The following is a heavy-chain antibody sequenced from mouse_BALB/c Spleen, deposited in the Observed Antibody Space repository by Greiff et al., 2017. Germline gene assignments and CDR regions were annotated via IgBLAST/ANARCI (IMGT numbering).Heavy chain of an antibody. CDR3: ARYYYGSRYYFDY. V-gene: IGHV3-8*02. J-gene: IGHJ2*01. CDR1: GDSITSGY. D-gene: IGHD1-1*01. CDR2: ISYSGST. Sequence: EVKLVESGPSLVKPSQTLSLTCSVTGDSITSGYWNWIRKFPGNKLEYMGYISYSGSTYYNPSLKSRISITRDTSKNQYYLQLNSVTTEDTATYYGARYYYGSRYYFDYWGQGTTLTVSS.